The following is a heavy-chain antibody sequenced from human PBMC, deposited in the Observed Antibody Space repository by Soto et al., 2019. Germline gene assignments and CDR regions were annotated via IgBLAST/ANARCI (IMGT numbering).Heavy chain of an antibody. J-gene: IGHJ4*02. CDR1: GFTFSSYW. CDR2: IKQDGSET. D-gene: IGHD6-13*01. Sequence: EVQLVESGGGLVQPGGSLRLSCAASGFTFSSYWMNWVRQAPGKGLEWVANIKQDGSETYYVDSVKGRFTISRDNTKNALDLQMNSLRAADTAVYYWARDQLQVVIPDYWGQGTLVTVSS. V-gene: IGHV3-7*01. CDR3: ARDQLQVVIPDY.